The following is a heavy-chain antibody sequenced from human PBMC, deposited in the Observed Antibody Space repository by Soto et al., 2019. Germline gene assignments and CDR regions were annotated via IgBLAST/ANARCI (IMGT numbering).Heavy chain of an antibody. J-gene: IGHJ3*02. CDR1: GGSISSYY. V-gene: IGHV4-59*01. CDR2: IYYSGST. CDR3: AREGKFYKWKSRSDAFDI. Sequence: SETLSLTCTVSGGSISSYYWSWIRQPPGKGLEWIGYIYYSGSTNYNPSLKSRVTISVDTSKNLFSLKLSSVTAADTAVYYCAREGKFYKWKSRSDAFDIWGQGTMVTVSS. D-gene: IGHD1-20*01.